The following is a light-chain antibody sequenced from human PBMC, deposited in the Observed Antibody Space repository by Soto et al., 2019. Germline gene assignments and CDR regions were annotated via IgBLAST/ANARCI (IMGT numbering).Light chain of an antibody. J-gene: IGKJ2*01. CDR2: DAS. CDR3: LEHRNSYT. CDR1: QDISTF. Sequence: DFQMTQSPSAMSASVGDRVTITCRASQDISTFLAWFQQKPGKVPKRLIYDASKLQSGGPSRFSGSGSGTEFTLTITSLQPEDFATYYCLEHRNSYTVGQGTKLEIK. V-gene: IGKV1-17*03.